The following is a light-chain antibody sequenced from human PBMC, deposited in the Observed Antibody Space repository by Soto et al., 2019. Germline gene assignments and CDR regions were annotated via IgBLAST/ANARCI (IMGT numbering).Light chain of an antibody. V-gene: IGKV3-15*01. Sequence: EIVMTQSPATLSVSPGERATLSCRASQSVSSNLAWYQQKPGQAPRLLIYGASTRATGIPARFSGSGRGTEFALTISSLQSEDFEVSACQRYNHWPPYNFGQGTKLEIK. J-gene: IGKJ2*01. CDR2: GAS. CDR1: QSVSSN. CDR3: QRYNHWPPYN.